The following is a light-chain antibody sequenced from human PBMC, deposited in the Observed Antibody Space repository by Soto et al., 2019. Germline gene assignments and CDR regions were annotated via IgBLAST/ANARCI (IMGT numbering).Light chain of an antibody. CDR2: GAS. V-gene: IGKV3-20*01. CDR3: QQHGASPPWT. Sequence: EIVLTQSPGTLSLSPGERATLSCRASQSVSNNYLAWYQQKPGQAPRLLIYGASSRATGIPERISGSGSGTDFTLTISRLEPEDFAVYYCQQHGASPPWTFGQGTKVEFK. J-gene: IGKJ1*01. CDR1: QSVSNNY.